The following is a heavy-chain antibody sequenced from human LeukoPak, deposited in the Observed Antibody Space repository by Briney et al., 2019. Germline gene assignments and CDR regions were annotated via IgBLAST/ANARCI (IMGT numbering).Heavy chain of an antibody. CDR2: ISGSAGTT. CDR1: GFTFSGFA. V-gene: IGHV3-23*01. J-gene: IGHJ4*02. D-gene: IGHD6-19*01. Sequence: GGSLRLSCAGSGFTFSGFAMSWVRQAPGKGLEWVSDISGSAGTTHYADSVKGRFTISRDNSKNTLYMQMNSLRAEDTAIYYCAKGPLIEVAGTTWDYWGQGTLVTVSS. CDR3: AKGPLIEVAGTTWDY.